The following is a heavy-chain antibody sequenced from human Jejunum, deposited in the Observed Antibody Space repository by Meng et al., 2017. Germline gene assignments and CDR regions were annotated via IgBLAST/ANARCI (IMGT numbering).Heavy chain of an antibody. J-gene: IGHJ4*02. Sequence: GGSLRLSCAASGFTFSTYAMSWVRQAPGKGLEWVATMDQDGSEKYYVDSVKGRFTISRDNAKSSLYLQMDSLRAEDTAVYYCARGGYGVDYWGQGTLVTVSS. CDR2: MDQDGSEK. CDR1: GFTFSTYA. D-gene: IGHD3-10*01. CDR3: ARGGYGVDY. V-gene: IGHV3-7*03.